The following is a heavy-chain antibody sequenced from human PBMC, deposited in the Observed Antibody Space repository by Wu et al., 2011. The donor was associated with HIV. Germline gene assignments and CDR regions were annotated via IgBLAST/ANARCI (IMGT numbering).Heavy chain of an antibody. CDR3: ARDSLHYGSGSHFDS. J-gene: IGHJ4*02. CDR1: GYTFTSYY. D-gene: IGHD3-10*01. CDR2: INPIGGST. V-gene: IGHV1-46*01. Sequence: EVKKPGASVNVSCKASGYTFTSYYIHWVRQAPGQGLEWMAIINPIGGSTIYAQKFQGRVTMTRDTSTSTVDLTLSSLRSEDTAIYYCARDSLHYGSGSHFDSWGQGTLVTVSS.